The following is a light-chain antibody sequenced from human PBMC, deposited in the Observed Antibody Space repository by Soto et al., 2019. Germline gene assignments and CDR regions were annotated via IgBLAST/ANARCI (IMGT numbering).Light chain of an antibody. CDR3: QQYAGPPTT. J-gene: IGKJ5*01. V-gene: IGKV3-20*01. Sequence: EIVLTQSPGTLSLSPEERATLSCRASQSVSSSYLAWYQQKPGQAPRLLIHGASSRATGIPDRFSGSGSGTDFTLTISRLEPEDFAVYFCQQYAGPPTTFGQGRLLEIK. CDR2: GAS. CDR1: QSVSSSY.